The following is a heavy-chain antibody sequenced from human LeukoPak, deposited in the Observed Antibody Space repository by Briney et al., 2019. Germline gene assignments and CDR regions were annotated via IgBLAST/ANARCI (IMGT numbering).Heavy chain of an antibody. CDR2: INQDGTEK. CDR3: ARKYS. CDR1: GFTFSNYW. V-gene: IGHV3-7*01. J-gene: IGHJ4*02. Sequence: GGSLRLSCAASGFTFSNYWMSWVRQAPGKGLEWVANINQDGTEKYYMDSVKGRFPISRDNAKNSLHLQMDSLRVEDTAIYYCARKYSWGQGILVTVSS.